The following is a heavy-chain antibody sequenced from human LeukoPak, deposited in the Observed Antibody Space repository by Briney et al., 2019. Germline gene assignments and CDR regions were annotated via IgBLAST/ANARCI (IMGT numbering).Heavy chain of an antibody. CDR1: GGSISTYY. Sequence: SETLSLTCTVSGGSISTYYWTWIRQPPGKGLEWIGYIYYSGSTNYNPSLKSRVTISVDTSKNQFSLKLSSVTAADTAVYYCAGTTVRGNWFDPWGQGTLVTVSS. D-gene: IGHD4-17*01. J-gene: IGHJ5*02. V-gene: IGHV4-59*01. CDR3: AGTTVRGNWFDP. CDR2: IYYSGST.